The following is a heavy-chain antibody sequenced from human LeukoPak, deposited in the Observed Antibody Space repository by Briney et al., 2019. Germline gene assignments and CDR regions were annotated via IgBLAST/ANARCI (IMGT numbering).Heavy chain of an antibody. J-gene: IGHJ4*02. CDR3: ARDRRSSWYY. V-gene: IGHV3-21*01. CDR1: GFTFSSYS. CDR2: ISSSSSYI. D-gene: IGHD6-13*01. Sequence: GGSLRLSCAASGFTFSSYSMNGVRQAPGKGLEWVSSISSSSSYIYYADSVKGRFTISRDNAKNSLYLQMNSLRAEDTAVYYCARDRRSSWYYWGQGTLVTVTS.